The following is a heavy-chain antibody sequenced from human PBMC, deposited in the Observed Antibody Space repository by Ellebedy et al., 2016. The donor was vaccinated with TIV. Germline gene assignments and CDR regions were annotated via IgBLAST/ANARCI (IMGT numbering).Heavy chain of an antibody. CDR2: ICWNSGSI. Sequence: SLKISCAASGFTFDDYAMHWVRQAPGKGLELVSGICWNSGSIGYADSVKGRFTISRDNAKNSLYLQMNSLRDEETALYYSAKDPGRGLPYKYFDSWGQGALVTVSS. D-gene: IGHD4-17*01. CDR3: AKDPGRGLPYKYFDS. V-gene: IGHV3-9*01. J-gene: IGHJ4*02. CDR1: GFTFDDYA.